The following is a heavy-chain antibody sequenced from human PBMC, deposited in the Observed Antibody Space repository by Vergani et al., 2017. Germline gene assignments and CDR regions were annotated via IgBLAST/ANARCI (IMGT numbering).Heavy chain of an antibody. CDR1: GFTFSSYA. Sequence: EVQLLESGGGLVQPGGSLRLSCAASGFTFSSYAMSWVRQAPGKGLEWVSAISGSGGSTYYADSVKGRFTISRDNSKNTLYLQMNSLRAEDTAVYYCAKYGLYGSGSPNWFDPWGQGTLVTVSS. V-gene: IGHV3-23*01. D-gene: IGHD3-10*01. J-gene: IGHJ5*02. CDR2: ISGSGGST. CDR3: AKYGLYGSGSPNWFDP.